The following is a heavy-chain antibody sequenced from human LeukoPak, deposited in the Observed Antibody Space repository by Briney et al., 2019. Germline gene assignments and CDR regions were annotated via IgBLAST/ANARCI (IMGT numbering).Heavy chain of an antibody. Sequence: SETLSLTCAVSGGSISSYYWSWIRQPPGKGLEWIGYIYYSGSTNYNPSLKSRVTISVDTSKNQFSLKLSSVTAADTAVYYCARFSGDYDILTGYYGYWGQGTLVTVSS. CDR3: ARFSGDYDILTGYYGY. D-gene: IGHD3-9*01. V-gene: IGHV4-59*01. CDR1: GGSISSYY. CDR2: IYYSGST. J-gene: IGHJ4*02.